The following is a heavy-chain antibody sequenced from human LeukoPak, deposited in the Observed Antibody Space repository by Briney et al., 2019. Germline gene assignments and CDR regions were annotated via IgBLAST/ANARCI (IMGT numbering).Heavy chain of an antibody. CDR2: IRYDGSNK. Sequence: PGGSLRLSCAASGFTISNQWMHWVRQAPGKGLEWVAFIRYDGSNKYYADSVKGRFTISRDNSKNTLYLQMNSLRAEDTAVYYCAKEIIAVAGPGDYWGQGTLVTVSS. V-gene: IGHV3-30*02. D-gene: IGHD6-19*01. CDR3: AKEIIAVAGPGDY. CDR1: GFTISNQW. J-gene: IGHJ4*02.